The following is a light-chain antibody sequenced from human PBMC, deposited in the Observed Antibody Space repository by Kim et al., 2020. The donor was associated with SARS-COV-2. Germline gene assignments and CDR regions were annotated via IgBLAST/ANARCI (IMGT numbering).Light chain of an antibody. CDR2: DAS. CDR1: QGISND. Sequence: DIQMTQSPSSLSASVGDRVTITCQASQGISNDLNWYQQKPGKAPKLLIYDASNLETGVPSRFSGSGSGTEFTFTISSLQPEDIATYYCLQYNNHPMTFGQGTRVEIK. CDR3: LQYNNHPMT. J-gene: IGKJ5*01. V-gene: IGKV1-33*01.